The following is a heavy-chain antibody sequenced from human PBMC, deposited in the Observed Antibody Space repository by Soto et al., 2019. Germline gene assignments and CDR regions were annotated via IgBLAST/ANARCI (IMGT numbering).Heavy chain of an antibody. CDR1: GFSFSTYA. V-gene: IGHV3-23*01. Sequence: LVQPGGSLRLSCAASGFSFSTYAMSWVSQAPGKGLEWVSTVGRGDRTFYADSVRGRFTISRDNSTNALFLQMNSPQADDTALYDCAKGILVEVPGTRAFDIWGQGTMVIVSS. CDR3: AKGILVEVPGTRAFDI. D-gene: IGHD2-2*01. CDR2: VGRGDRT. J-gene: IGHJ3*02.